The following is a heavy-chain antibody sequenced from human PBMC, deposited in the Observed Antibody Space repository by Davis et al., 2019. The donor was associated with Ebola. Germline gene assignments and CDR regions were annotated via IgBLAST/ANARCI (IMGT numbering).Heavy chain of an antibody. D-gene: IGHD2-15*01. Sequence: AASVKVSCKASGYTFTSYYMHWVRQAPGQGLEWMGIINPSGGSTSYAQKFQGRVTMTRDTSTSTVYMELSSLRSEDTAVYYCAREVVVVVAATQDPYYYYGMDVWGQGTTVTVSS. V-gene: IGHV1-46*01. CDR2: INPSGGST. CDR1: GYTFTSYY. CDR3: AREVVVVVAATQDPYYYYGMDV. J-gene: IGHJ6*02.